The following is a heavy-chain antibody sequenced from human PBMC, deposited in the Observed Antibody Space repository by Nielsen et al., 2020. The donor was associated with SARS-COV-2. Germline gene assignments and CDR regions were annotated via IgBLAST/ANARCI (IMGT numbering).Heavy chain of an antibody. V-gene: IGHV3-48*04. CDR2: ISSSGTII. CDR1: GFPFSSYN. Sequence: GESLKISCAASGFPFSSYNMNCVRQAPGKGLEWVSYISSSGTIIHYADSVRGRFTISRDNAKSSLYLQMSSLRAEDTALYYCARDDSNYGDDAPIDCWGQGTQVTVSS. D-gene: IGHD4-17*01. CDR3: ARDDSNYGDDAPIDC. J-gene: IGHJ4*02.